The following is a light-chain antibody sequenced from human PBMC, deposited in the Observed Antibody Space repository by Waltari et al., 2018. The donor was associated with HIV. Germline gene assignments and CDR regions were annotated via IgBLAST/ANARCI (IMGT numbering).Light chain of an antibody. J-gene: IGLJ1*01. CDR2: EVS. CDR3: SSYTSSSTYV. CDR1: SSDVGGYNY. Sequence: QSALTQPASVSGSPGQSITIPCTGTSSDVGGYNYFPWYQQHPSKAPNLMIYEVSNRPSGVSNRFSGSKSGNTASLTISGLQAEDEADYYCSSYTSSSTYVFGTGTKVTVL. V-gene: IGLV2-14*01.